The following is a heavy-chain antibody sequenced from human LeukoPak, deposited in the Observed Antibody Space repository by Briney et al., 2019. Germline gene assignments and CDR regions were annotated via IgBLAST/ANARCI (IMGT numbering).Heavy chain of an antibody. D-gene: IGHD6-13*01. CDR2: IRYDETNK. Sequence: PGGSLRLSCAASGFTFSSYGMHWVRQAPGKGLEWVALIRYDETNKYYADSVKGRFTISRDNSKNTLYLQMNSLRAEDTAVYYCAGIAAAGTKPDYYYYYMDVWGKGTTVTVSS. V-gene: IGHV3-30*02. CDR3: AGIAAAGTKPDYYYYYMDV. J-gene: IGHJ6*03. CDR1: GFTFSSYG.